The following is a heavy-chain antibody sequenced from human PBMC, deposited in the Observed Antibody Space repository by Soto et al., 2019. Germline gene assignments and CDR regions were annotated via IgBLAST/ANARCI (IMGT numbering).Heavy chain of an antibody. CDR3: TREGSAPYYYYGMDA. J-gene: IGHJ6*02. CDR2: INPNSGNT. Sequence: GASVKVSCKASGYTFTGYYMHWVRQAPGQGLEWMGWINPNSGNTNYAQNLQGRVIMTADTSTSTAYMELRSLRSDDTAVYYCTREGSAPYYYYGMDAWGQGTTVTVSS. CDR1: GYTFTGYY. D-gene: IGHD3-10*01. V-gene: IGHV1-18*04.